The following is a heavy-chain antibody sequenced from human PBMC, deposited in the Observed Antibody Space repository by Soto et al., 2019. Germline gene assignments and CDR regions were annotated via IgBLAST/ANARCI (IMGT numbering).Heavy chain of an antibody. V-gene: IGHV6-1*01. CDR3: TRASYSSWWYWYFDY. Sequence: QVQLQQSGPGLVKPSQTLSLTCAISGDSVSSNSAAWNWIRQSPSRGLEWLGRTYYRSKWYHDYALSVKSRISINPDTSKNQISLQLNSVTPEDTAVYYCTRASYSSWWYWYFDYWGQGSLVTVSS. CDR1: GDSVSSNSAA. J-gene: IGHJ4*02. CDR2: TYYRSKWYH. D-gene: IGHD2-15*01.